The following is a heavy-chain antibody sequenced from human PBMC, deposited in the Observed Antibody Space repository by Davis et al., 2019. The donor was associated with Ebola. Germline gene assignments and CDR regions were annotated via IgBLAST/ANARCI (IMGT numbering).Heavy chain of an antibody. J-gene: IGHJ4*02. CDR1: GGSISSYY. CDR2: IYYSGST. D-gene: IGHD3-22*01. V-gene: IGHV4-59*12. Sequence: SETLSLTCTVSGGSISSYYWSWIRQPPGKGLEWIGYIYYSGSTYYNPSLKSRVTISVDTSKNQFSLKLSSVTAADTAVYYCARARPTYYYDSSGYGSSFYFDYWGQGTLVTVSS. CDR3: ARARPTYYYDSSGYGSSFYFDY.